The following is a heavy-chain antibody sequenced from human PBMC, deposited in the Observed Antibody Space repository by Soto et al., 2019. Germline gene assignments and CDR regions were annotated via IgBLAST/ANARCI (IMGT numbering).Heavy chain of an antibody. CDR1: GFTFINYA. D-gene: IGHD2-2*01. Sequence: EVQLLESGGDSVQPGGSVRLSCAGSGFTFINYAMNWVRQAPGKGLEWVSTISGGGDATFFADAVWGRFTFSRDNSKNTVTLQMNSLGVDDTAVYYCARKVVGSTSRPGYWCGDLWGRGTLFTVSS. V-gene: IGHV3-23*01. CDR3: ARKVVGSTSRPGYWCGDL. CDR2: ISGGGDAT. J-gene: IGHJ2*01.